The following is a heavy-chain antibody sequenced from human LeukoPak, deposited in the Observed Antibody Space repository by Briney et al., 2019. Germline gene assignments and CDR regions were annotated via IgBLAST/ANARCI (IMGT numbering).Heavy chain of an antibody. Sequence: GGSLRLSCAASGFTFSSYSMNWVRQAPGKGLEWVSYISSSSSTIYYADSVKGRFTISRDNAENSLYLQMNSLRAEDTAVYFCARGYSYGSYYAMDIWGQGTTVTV. J-gene: IGHJ6*02. D-gene: IGHD5-18*01. V-gene: IGHV3-48*01. CDR1: GFTFSSYS. CDR2: ISSSSSTI. CDR3: ARGYSYGSYYAMDI.